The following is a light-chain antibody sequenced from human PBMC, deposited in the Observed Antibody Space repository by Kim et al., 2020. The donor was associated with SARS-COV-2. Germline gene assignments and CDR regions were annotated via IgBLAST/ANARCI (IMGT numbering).Light chain of an antibody. CDR1: KLGDKY. J-gene: IGLJ1*01. CDR2: QDS. CDR3: PAWDSSLGV. V-gene: IGLV3-1*01. Sequence: SYELTQPPSVSVSPGQTASITCSGDKLGDKYACWYQQKPGQSPVLVIYQDSKWPSGIPERFSGSNSGNTATLTISGTQAMDEADYYCPAWDSSLGVFGTG.